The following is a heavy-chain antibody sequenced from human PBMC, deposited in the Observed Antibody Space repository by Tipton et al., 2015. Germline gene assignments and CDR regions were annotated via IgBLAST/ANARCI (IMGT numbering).Heavy chain of an antibody. CDR2: IYYRGST. CDR1: GASINSYY. J-gene: IGHJ6*02. Sequence: TLSLTCTISGASINSYYWSWIRQPPGRGLEWIGNIYYRGSTKYNPSLKSRVSISVDTSKNQFSLKLSSVTAADTAVYYCARLGIPEGGMDVWGQGTTVTVSS. CDR3: ARLGIPEGGMDV. D-gene: IGHD1-14*01. V-gene: IGHV4-59*08.